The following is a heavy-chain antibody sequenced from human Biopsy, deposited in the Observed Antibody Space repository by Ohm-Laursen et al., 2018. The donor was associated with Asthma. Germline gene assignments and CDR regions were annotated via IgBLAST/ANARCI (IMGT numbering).Heavy chain of an antibody. V-gene: IGHV4-34*01. J-gene: IGHJ6*02. CDR3: ARITNDRIAAAGRYYYYGMDV. CDR2: INHSGST. CDR1: GGSFSGYY. Sequence: SETLSLTCIVYGGSFSGYYWSWIRQPPGKGLEWIGEINHSGSTNYNPSLKSRVTISVGTSKNQFSLKLSSVTAADTAVYYCARITNDRIAAAGRYYYYGMDVWGQGTTVTVSS. D-gene: IGHD6-13*01.